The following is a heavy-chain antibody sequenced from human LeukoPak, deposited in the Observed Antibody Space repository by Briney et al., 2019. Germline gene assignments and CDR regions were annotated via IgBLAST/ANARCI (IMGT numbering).Heavy chain of an antibody. J-gene: IGHJ6*03. CDR3: ARAASTYDFWSGRYHYYMDV. V-gene: IGHV1-46*01. CDR2: INPGGDNK. Sequence: ASVKVSCKASGYTFTSYHIHWVRQAPGQGLEWMGIINPGGDNKNSAQKFQGRVTMTRDTSTSTVYMELSSLRSEDTAVYYCARAASTYDFWSGRYHYYMDVWGEGTTVTVSS. CDR1: GYTFTSYH. D-gene: IGHD3-3*01.